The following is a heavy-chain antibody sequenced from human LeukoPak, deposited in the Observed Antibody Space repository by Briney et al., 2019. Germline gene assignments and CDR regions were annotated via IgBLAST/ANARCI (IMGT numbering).Heavy chain of an antibody. CDR1: GGSFSGYY. J-gene: IGHJ3*02. CDR3: ARRKTRRYSSSWIDAFDI. Sequence: SETLSLTCAVYGGSFSGYYWSWIRQPPGKGLEWIGEINHSGSTSYNPSLKSRVTISVDTSKNQFSLKLSSVTAADTAVYYCARRKTRRYSSSWIDAFDIWGQGTMVTVSS. CDR2: INHSGST. D-gene: IGHD6-13*01. V-gene: IGHV4-34*01.